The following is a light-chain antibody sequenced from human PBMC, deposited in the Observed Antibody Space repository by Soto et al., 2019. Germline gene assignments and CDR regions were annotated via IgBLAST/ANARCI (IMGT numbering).Light chain of an antibody. CDR2: GTS. V-gene: IGKV3-20*01. CDR1: QSVGSGY. Sequence: EIVLTQSPGTLSLSPGKRATLSCRASQSVGSGYFAWYQQKPDQAPRLLIYGTSSRATDIPNRFSGSASGTDFTLTISRLEPEDFAVYYCQQYASSPFTFGPGTKVDIK. J-gene: IGKJ3*01. CDR3: QQYASSPFT.